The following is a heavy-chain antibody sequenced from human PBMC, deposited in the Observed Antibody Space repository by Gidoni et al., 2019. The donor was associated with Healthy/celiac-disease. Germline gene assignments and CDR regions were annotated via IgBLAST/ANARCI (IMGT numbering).Heavy chain of an antibody. J-gene: IGHJ3*02. Sequence: ELQLVQPGAEVKKPGESLKLPCKGSGYSFTSYCIGWVRQMPGKGLEWMGIIYPGDSDTRYSPSFQGQVTISADKSISTAYLQWSSLKASDTAMYYRARYGGAAVAAKRIHAFDIWGQGTMVTVSS. V-gene: IGHV5-51*01. CDR1: GYSFTSYC. CDR3: ARYGGAAVAAKRIHAFDI. D-gene: IGHD6-19*01. CDR2: IYPGDSDT.